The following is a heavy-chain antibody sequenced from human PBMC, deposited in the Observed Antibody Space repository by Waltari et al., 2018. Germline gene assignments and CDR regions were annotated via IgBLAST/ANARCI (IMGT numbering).Heavy chain of an antibody. V-gene: IGHV1-3*01. Sequence: QSGAEVKKPGASVKVSCKASGYTFTSYAMHWVRQAPGQRLELMGWINAGNGNTKYSQKFQGRVTITRDTSASTAYMELSSLRSEDTAVYYCARGTTMVRGVIASYYYYYGMDVWGQGTTVTVSS. CDR1: GYTFTSYA. CDR2: INAGNGNT. D-gene: IGHD3-10*01. J-gene: IGHJ6*02. CDR3: ARGTTMVRGVIASYYYYYGMDV.